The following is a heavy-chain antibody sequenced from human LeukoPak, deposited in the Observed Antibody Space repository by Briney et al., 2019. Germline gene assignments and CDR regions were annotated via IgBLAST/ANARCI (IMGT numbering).Heavy chain of an antibody. Sequence: PGGSLRLSCAASGFTFSSYSMNWLRQAPGKGLECVSSISSSSSYIYYADSVKSRFTISRDNAKNSLYLQMNSLRAEDTAVYYCARDLGPVWFGELYFDYWGQGTLVTVSS. D-gene: IGHD3-10*01. CDR3: ARDLGPVWFGELYFDY. J-gene: IGHJ4*02. V-gene: IGHV3-21*01. CDR1: GFTFSSYS. CDR2: ISSSSSYI.